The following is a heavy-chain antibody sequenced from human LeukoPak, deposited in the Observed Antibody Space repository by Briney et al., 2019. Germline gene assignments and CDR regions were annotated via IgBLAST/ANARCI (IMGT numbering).Heavy chain of an antibody. D-gene: IGHD5-12*01. Sequence: MSSETLSLTCTVSGGSISSGGYYWNWIRQHPGKGLEWIGHIYNSGTTHTKPSLKSRVTISVDTSKNQLSLKLRSVTAADTAVYYCARGAKMATRGFESWGQGTLVSVSS. CDR1: GGSISSGGYY. CDR2: IYNSGTT. V-gene: IGHV4-31*03. CDR3: ARGAKMATRGFES. J-gene: IGHJ4*02.